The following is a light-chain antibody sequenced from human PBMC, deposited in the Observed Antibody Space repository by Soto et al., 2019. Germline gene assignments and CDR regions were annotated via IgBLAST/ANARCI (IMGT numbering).Light chain of an antibody. V-gene: IGLV2-11*01. J-gene: IGLJ1*01. Sequence: QSALTQPRSVSGSPGQSVTISCTGTSSDVGGFNSVSWYQQHPGKAPKLMIYDVNKRPSGVPDRFSGSKSGSTASLTISGLQAEDEADYYCCSYAGSYSYAFATGNKVT. CDR3: CSYAGSYSYA. CDR2: DVN. CDR1: SSDVGGFNS.